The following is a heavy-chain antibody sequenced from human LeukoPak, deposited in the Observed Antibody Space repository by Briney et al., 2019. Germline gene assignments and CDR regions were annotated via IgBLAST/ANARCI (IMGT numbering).Heavy chain of an antibody. V-gene: IGHV4-39*01. CDR3: ARGQGWYDFWSGPRGGFDP. D-gene: IGHD3-3*01. CDR2: IYYSGST. Sequence: SETLSLTCTVSGGSISSSSYYWGWIRQPPGKGLEWIGSIYYSGSTYYHPSLKSRVTISVDTSKNQFSLKLSSVTAADTAVYYCARGQGWYDFWSGPRGGFDPWGQGTLVTVSS. J-gene: IGHJ5*02. CDR1: GGSISSSSYY.